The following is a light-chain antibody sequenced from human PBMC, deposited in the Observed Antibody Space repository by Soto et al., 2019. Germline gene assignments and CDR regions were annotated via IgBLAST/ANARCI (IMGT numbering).Light chain of an antibody. CDR1: SRDVGTYDY. Sequence: QPASVSGSPGQSITISCTGTSRDVGTYDYVSWYQQRPGEAPKLMIYEVTYRPSGVSSRFSGSKSGDTASLTISGLQAEDEADYYCNSYSNSSTLYVFGTGTKLTVL. V-gene: IGLV2-14*01. CDR2: EVT. J-gene: IGLJ1*01. CDR3: NSYSNSSTLYV.